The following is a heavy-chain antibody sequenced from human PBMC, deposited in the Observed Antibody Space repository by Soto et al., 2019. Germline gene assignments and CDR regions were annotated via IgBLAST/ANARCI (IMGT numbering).Heavy chain of an antibody. CDR1: GGSFSGYY. CDR2: INHSGST. J-gene: IGHJ2*01. CDR3: ARVGADWYFDL. V-gene: IGHV4-34*01. Sequence: QVQLQQWGAGLLKPSETLSLTCAVYGGSFSGYYWSWIRQPPGKGLEWIGEINHSGSTNYNPSLKSRVTISVDTSKNQFSRKLSSVTAADTAVYYCARVGADWYFDLWGRGTLVTVSS.